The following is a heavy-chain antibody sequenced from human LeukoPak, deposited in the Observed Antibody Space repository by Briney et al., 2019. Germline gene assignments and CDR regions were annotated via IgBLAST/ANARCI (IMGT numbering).Heavy chain of an antibody. CDR1: GFTFSDYY. CDR3: ARLRGDSQIAPDY. Sequence: PGGSLRLSYAASGFTFSDYYMTWIRQAPGKGLEWLSYISTTSGFTKYADSVKGRFTISRDNAKNSLYLQMSSLRADDTAVYYCARLRGDSQIAPDYWGQGTLVTVSS. CDR2: ISTTSGFT. J-gene: IGHJ4*02. V-gene: IGHV3-11*06. D-gene: IGHD2-21*02.